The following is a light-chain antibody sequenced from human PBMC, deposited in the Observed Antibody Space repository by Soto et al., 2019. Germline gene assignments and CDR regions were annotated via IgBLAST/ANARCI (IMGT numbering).Light chain of an antibody. CDR2: AAS. J-gene: IGKJ3*01. CDR1: QGIDTD. V-gene: IGKV1-27*01. Sequence: DIQMTQSPSSLSAAVGDRVTITCRASQGIDTDLAWYQQNPGKVPKLLIYAASTLQSGVPSRFSGSGSGTDFTLTISSLQPEDVATYYCQKYTRAPFTCGPGTKVDIK. CDR3: QKYTRAPFT.